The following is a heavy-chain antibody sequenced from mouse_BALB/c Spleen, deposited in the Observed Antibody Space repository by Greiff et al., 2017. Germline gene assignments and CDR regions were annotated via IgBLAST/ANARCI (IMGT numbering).Heavy chain of an antibody. CDR1: GFTFSSYT. D-gene: IGHD2-4*01. V-gene: IGHV5-6-4*01. Sequence: DVHLVESGGGLVKPGGSLKLSCAASGFTFSSYTMSWVRQTPEKRLEWVATISSGGSYTYYPDSVKGRFTISRDNAKNTLYLQMSSLRSEDTAMYYCTRDREDDDDADFDYWGQGTTLTVSS. CDR3: TRDREDDDDADFDY. J-gene: IGHJ2*01. CDR2: ISSGGSYT.